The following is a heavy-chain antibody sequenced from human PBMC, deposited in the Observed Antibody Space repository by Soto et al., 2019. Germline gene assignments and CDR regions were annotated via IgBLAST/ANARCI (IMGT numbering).Heavy chain of an antibody. V-gene: IGHV3-23*01. CDR2: ISGSGGTT. D-gene: IGHD6-19*01. CDR1: GFTFSNYA. CDR3: AKTPRQWLVYFDY. Sequence: EVQLLESGGGLVQPGGSLRLSCAASGFTFSNYAIAWVRQAPGKGLEWVSGISGSGGTTYYADSVKGRFTISRDNSKDALHLQRHRLRAEDTAVYYCAKTPRQWLVYFDYWGQGALVTVSS. J-gene: IGHJ4*02.